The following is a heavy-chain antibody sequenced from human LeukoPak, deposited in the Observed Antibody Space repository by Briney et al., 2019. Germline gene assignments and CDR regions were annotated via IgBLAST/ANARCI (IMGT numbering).Heavy chain of an antibody. V-gene: IGHV1-3*01. CDR1: GYKFASYA. CDR2: INAGNGNT. Sequence: ASVKVSCKASGYKFASYAMHWARQAPGQRLEWMGWINAGNGNTKYSEKFQDRVTITMDTSATTAYMDLSSLRSEDTAMYYCARDKFKTFDYWGQGTLVTVSS. J-gene: IGHJ4*02. CDR3: ARDKFKTFDY.